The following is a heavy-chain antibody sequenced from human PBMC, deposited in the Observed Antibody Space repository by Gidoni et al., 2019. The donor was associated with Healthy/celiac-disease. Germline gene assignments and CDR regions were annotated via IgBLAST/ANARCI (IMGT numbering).Heavy chain of an antibody. CDR2: ISGSGGST. CDR3: AKRGGDGSGSYYNILGPYYYYGMDV. D-gene: IGHD3-10*01. J-gene: IGHJ6*02. V-gene: IGHV3-23*04. Sequence: EVQLVESGGGLVQPGGSLRLSCAASGFTSSSYAMSWVRQAPGKGLEWVSAISGSGGSTYYADSVKGRFTISRDNSKNTLYLQMNSLRAEDTAVYYCAKRGGDGSGSYYNILGPYYYYGMDVWGQGTTVTVSS. CDR1: GFTSSSYA.